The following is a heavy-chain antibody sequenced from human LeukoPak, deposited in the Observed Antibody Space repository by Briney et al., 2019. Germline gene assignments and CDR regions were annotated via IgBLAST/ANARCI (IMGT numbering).Heavy chain of an antibody. J-gene: IGHJ6*02. CDR2: ISYDGSNK. CDR3: ARDYDILTGPGYYYYYGMDV. CDR1: GFTSSSYA. D-gene: IGHD3-9*01. V-gene: IGHV3-30-3*01. Sequence: PGRSLRLSCAASGFTSSSYAMHWARQAPGKGLEGVAVISYDGSNKYYADSVKGRFTISRDNSKNTLYLQMNSLRAEDTAVYYCARDYDILTGPGYYYYYGMDVWGQGTTVTVSS.